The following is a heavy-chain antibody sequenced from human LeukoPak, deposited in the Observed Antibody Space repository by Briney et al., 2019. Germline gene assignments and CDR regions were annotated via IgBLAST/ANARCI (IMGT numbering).Heavy chain of an antibody. CDR2: IYYSGST. CDR3: ASSYSGYDYTHDY. Sequence: SETLSLTCTVSGGSISSSSYYWGWIRQPPGKGLEWIGSIYYSGSTYYNPSLKSRVTISVDTSKNQFSLKLSSVTAADSAVYYCASSYSGYDYTHDYWGQGTLVTVSS. J-gene: IGHJ4*02. CDR1: GGSISSSSYY. D-gene: IGHD5-12*01. V-gene: IGHV4-39*01.